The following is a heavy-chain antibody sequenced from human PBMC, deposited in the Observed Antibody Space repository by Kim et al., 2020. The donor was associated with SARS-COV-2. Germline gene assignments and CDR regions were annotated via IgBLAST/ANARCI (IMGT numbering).Heavy chain of an antibody. CDR1: GFTFDDYA. CDR3: AKVDSLTGYWSSSPNYGMDV. Sequence: GGSLRLSCAASGFTFDDYAMHWVRQAPGKGLEWVSLISGDGGSTYYADSVKGRFTISRDNSKNSLYLQMNSLRTEDTALYYCAKVDSLTGYWSSSPNYGMDVWGQGTTVTVSS. D-gene: IGHD3-9*01. CDR2: ISGDGGST. V-gene: IGHV3-43*02. J-gene: IGHJ6*02.